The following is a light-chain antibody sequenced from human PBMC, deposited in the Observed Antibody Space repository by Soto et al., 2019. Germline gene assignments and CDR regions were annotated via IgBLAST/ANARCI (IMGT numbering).Light chain of an antibody. CDR1: QSISSY. Sequence: DIQMTQSPSSLSASVGHRVTITCRASQSISSYLNWYQQKPGKAPNLLIYTASSLQSGVPSRFSGSRSGTDFTLTISSLQPEDFATYYCQQSYSTPQTFGQGTKVEIK. V-gene: IGKV1-39*01. J-gene: IGKJ1*01. CDR3: QQSYSTPQT. CDR2: TAS.